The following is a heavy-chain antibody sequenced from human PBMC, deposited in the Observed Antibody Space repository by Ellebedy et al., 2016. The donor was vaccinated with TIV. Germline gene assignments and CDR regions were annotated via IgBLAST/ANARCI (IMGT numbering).Heavy chain of an antibody. V-gene: IGHV4-61*01. CDR3: ASFGDSSGYYFDY. Sequence: MPSETLSLTCTVSGGSVSSGSYYWSWIRQPPGKGLEWIGYIYYSGSTNYNPSLKSRVTISVDTSKNQFSLKLSSVTAADTAVYYCASFGDSSGYYFDYWGQGTLVTVSS. J-gene: IGHJ4*02. CDR1: GGSVSSGSYY. CDR2: IYYSGST. D-gene: IGHD3-22*01.